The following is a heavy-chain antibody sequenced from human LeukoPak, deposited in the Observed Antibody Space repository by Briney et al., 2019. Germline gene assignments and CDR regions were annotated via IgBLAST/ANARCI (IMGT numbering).Heavy chain of an antibody. V-gene: IGHV4-59*01. J-gene: IGHJ4*02. CDR2: MYNSGRT. CDR1: GGSITSYY. Sequence: PSETLSLTCTVTGGSITSYYWSWIRQPPGRGLEWIGYMYNSGRTNYNPSLKSRVTISVDTSKNQFSLKLSSVTAADTAVYYCARVLRSGVDYWGQGTLVTVSS. CDR3: ARVLRSGVDY. D-gene: IGHD4-17*01.